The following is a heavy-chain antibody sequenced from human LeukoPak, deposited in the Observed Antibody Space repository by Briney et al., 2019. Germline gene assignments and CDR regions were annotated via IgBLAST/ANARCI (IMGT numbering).Heavy chain of an antibody. Sequence: SETLSLTCTVSGGSISSSSHYWGWIRQPPGKGLEWIGSMYYSGGTYSNPSLKSRVTISVDTSKNQFSLKLSSVTVADTAVYYCARDRGARDAFDLWGQGTLVTVSS. V-gene: IGHV4-39*01. J-gene: IGHJ3*01. CDR2: MYYSGGT. CDR1: GGSISSSSHY. D-gene: IGHD3-10*01. CDR3: ARDRGARDAFDL.